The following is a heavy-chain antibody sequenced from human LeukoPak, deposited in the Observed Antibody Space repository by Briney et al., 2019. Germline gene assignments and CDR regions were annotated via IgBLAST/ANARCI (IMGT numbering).Heavy chain of an antibody. CDR3: XXXXXXXXXXXYYYYYGMDV. CDR1: GFTFSSYA. CDR2: ISGSGGST. Sequence: GGSLRLSCAASGFTFSSYAMSWVRQAPGKGLEWVSAISGSGGSTYYADSVKGRFTISRDNSKNTLYLQMNSLRAEDTAVYYWXXXXXXXXXXXYYYYYGMDVWGQGTTVTVSS. J-gene: IGHJ6*02. V-gene: IGHV3-23*01.